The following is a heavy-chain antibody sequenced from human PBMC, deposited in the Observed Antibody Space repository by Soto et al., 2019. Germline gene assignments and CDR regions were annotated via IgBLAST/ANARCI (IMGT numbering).Heavy chain of an antibody. CDR2: INAGKGDT. D-gene: IGHD3-10*02. CDR1: GYTFTNHA. CDR3: ARNIFGGTTDY. J-gene: IGHJ4*01. V-gene: IGHV1-3*01. Sequence: GASVKVSCKASGYTFTNHAIHWVRQAPGQGLEWMGWINAGKGDTKYPQRFQGRVTITRDTSASTAYMELSSLRSEDTAVYYCARNIFGGTTDY.